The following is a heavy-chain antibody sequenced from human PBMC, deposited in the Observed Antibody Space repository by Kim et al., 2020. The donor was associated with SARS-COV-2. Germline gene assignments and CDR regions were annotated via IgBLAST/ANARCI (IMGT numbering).Heavy chain of an antibody. D-gene: IGHD2-21*02. Sequence: GGSLRLSCEGSGFNFSRFSMDWVRQAPGKGLEWVSFISSRSNTIYYADAVKGRFTISRDNAKNSLYLQMNSLRDEDTAMYYCTKEAYCGADCRTPEYFQLWGQGTLVTVSP. J-gene: IGHJ1*01. CDR2: ISSRSNTI. V-gene: IGHV3-48*02. CDR1: GFNFSRFS. CDR3: TKEAYCGADCRTPEYFQL.